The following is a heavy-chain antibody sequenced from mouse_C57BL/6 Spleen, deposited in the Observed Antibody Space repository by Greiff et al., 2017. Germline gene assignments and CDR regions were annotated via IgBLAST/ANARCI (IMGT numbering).Heavy chain of an antibody. J-gene: IGHJ4*01. D-gene: IGHD1-1*01. V-gene: IGHV1-80*01. CDR2: IYPGDGDT. Sequence: VQLQQSGAELVKPGASVKISCKASGYAFSSYWMNWVKQRPGKGLEWIGQIYPGDGDTNYNGKFKGKATLTADKSSSTAYMQLSSLTSEDSAVYFCARGGTVVATTPAMDYWGQGTSVTVSS. CDR1: GYAFSSYW. CDR3: ARGGTVVATTPAMDY.